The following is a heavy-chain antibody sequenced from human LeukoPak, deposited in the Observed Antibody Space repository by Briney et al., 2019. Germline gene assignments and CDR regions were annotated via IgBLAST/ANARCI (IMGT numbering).Heavy chain of an antibody. V-gene: IGHV3-23*01. J-gene: IGHJ4*02. D-gene: IGHD2-15*01. CDR2: ISNNGGYT. CDR1: GFTFSSSA. Sequence: GGSLRLSCAASGFTFSSSAMSWVRQAPGKGLEWVSAISNNGGYTYYADSVQGRFTISRDNSKRTLCLQMNSLRAEDTAVYYCAKQLGYCSDCSCYFPYWGQGTLVTVSS. CDR3: AKQLGYCSDCSCYFPY.